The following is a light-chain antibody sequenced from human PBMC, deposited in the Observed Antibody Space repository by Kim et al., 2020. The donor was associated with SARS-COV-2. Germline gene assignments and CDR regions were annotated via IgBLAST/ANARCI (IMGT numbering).Light chain of an antibody. CDR1: QSVSSSY. CDR3: QQYGRSPTT. J-gene: IGKJ5*01. Sequence: EVLLTQSPGTLSLSPGERAILSCRASQSVSSSYLAWYQHKPGQSPRLLIHGASSRATSVPDRFRGGGSGTDFTLTITRLEPEDFAVYYCQQYGRSPTTFGQGTRLEIK. V-gene: IGKV3-20*01. CDR2: GAS.